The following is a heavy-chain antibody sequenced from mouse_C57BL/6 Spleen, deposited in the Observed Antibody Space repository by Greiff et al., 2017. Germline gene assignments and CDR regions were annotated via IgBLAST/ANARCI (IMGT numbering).Heavy chain of an antibody. V-gene: IGHV1-76*01. Sequence: QVQLKESGAELVRPGASVKLSCKASGYTFTDYYINWVKQRPGQGLEWIARIYPGSGNTYYNEKFKGKATLTAEKSSSTAYMQLSSLTSEDSAVYFCARCDDGYGYYFDYWGQGTTLTVSS. CDR3: ARCDDGYGYYFDY. CDR1: GYTFTDYY. CDR2: IYPGSGNT. D-gene: IGHD2-3*01. J-gene: IGHJ2*01.